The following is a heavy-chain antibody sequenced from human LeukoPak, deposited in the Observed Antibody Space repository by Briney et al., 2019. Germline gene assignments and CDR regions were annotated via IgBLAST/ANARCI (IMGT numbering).Heavy chain of an antibody. CDR3: AREAETEALGY. V-gene: IGHV3-74*01. Sequence: PGGSLTLSCAASTFTFSSYWMQWVRQAPGKGLVWVSRTNSDGRNTSYADSGKGPFTISRDNAKHTLYLQVNSLRAEDTAVYYCAREAETEALGYWGQGTLVTVSS. CDR2: TNSDGRNT. CDR1: TFTFSSYW. J-gene: IGHJ4*02. D-gene: IGHD1-14*01.